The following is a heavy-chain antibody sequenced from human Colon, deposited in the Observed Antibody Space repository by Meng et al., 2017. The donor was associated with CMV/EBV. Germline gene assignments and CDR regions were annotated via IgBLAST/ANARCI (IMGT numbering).Heavy chain of an antibody. CDR1: GGSFTNYA. J-gene: IGHJ4*02. V-gene: IGHV1-69*10. CDR2: IIPLLNVV. D-gene: IGHD7-27*01. CDR3: VRDLTGAFYFDY. Sequence: SVKVSCKASGGSFTNYAISWVRQAPGQGLEWMGGIIPLLNVVKYAQKFQGRVTITADKSTNTAYMDLTGLRSEDTAVYYCVRDLTGAFYFDYWGQGILVTVSS.